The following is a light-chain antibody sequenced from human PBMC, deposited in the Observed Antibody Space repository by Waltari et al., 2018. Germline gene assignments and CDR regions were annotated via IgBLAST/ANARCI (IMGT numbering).Light chain of an antibody. CDR2: DVS. J-gene: IGLJ2*01. CDR3: NSYTSSSTLV. Sequence: QSALTQPASVSGSPGHSITISCTGTSSDVGGYDYVSWYQQHPGKAHNLMIYDVSKWPAWVSNRFSGSNSVNTASLTISGLQAEYQADYYCNSYTSSSTLVFVGVTKLTLL. CDR1: SSDVGGYDY. V-gene: IGLV2-14*03.